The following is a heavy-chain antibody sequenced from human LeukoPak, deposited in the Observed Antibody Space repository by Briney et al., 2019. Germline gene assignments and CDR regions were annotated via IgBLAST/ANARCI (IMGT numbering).Heavy chain of an antibody. CDR2: ISSSSSYI. CDR1: GFTVSCNY. CDR3: ARYCSSTSCPQYYGMDV. D-gene: IGHD2-2*01. Sequence: SLRLSCAASGFTVSCNYMSWVRQAPGKGLEWVSSISSSSSYIYYADSVKGRFTISRDNAKNSLYLQMNSLRAEDTAVYYCARYCSSTSCPQYYGMDVWGQGTTVTVSS. V-gene: IGHV3-21*01. J-gene: IGHJ6*02.